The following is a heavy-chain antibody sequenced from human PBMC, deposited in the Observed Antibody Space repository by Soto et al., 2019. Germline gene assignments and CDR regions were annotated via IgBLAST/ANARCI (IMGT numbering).Heavy chain of an antibody. J-gene: IGHJ6*02. CDR2: IWYDGSNK. V-gene: IGHV3-33*01. D-gene: IGHD2-2*01. CDR1: GFTFSSYG. CDR3: ARDWTACSSTSCYEGGGMDV. Sequence: QVQLVESGGGVVQPGRSLRLSCAASGFTFSSYGMHWVRQAPGKGLEWVAVIWYDGSNKYYADSVKGRFTISRDNSKNTLYLQMNSLRAEDTAVYYCARDWTACSSTSCYEGGGMDVWGQGTTVTVSS.